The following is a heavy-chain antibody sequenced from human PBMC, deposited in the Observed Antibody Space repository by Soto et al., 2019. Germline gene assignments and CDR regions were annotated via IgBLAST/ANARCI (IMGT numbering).Heavy chain of an antibody. V-gene: IGHV2-5*02. Sequence: QITLKESGPTLVKPKQTLTLTCTFSGFSLSTSGVGVGWIRQPPGKALEWLALIYWDDDERYSPSLMSRLTITKDTSKNQVVLTMTNMDPVDTATYYCAHRPSYCSGGSCYSGFDYWGQGTLVTVSS. CDR1: GFSLSTSGVG. J-gene: IGHJ4*02. CDR2: IYWDDDE. CDR3: AHRPSYCSGGSCYSGFDY. D-gene: IGHD2-15*01.